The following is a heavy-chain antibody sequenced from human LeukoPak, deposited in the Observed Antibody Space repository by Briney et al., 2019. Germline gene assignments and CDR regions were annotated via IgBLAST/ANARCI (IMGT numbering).Heavy chain of an antibody. CDR2: ISAYNGNT. V-gene: IGHV1-18*04. D-gene: IGHD3-9*01. CDR1: GYTFTSYG. CDR3: ARGSYFDWHDAFDI. Sequence: GASVKLSCKASGYTFTSYGISWVRQAPGQGLEWMGWISAYNGNTNYAQKLQGRVTMTTDTSTSTAYMELRSLRSDDTAVYYCARGSYFDWHDAFDIWGQGTMVTVSS. J-gene: IGHJ3*02.